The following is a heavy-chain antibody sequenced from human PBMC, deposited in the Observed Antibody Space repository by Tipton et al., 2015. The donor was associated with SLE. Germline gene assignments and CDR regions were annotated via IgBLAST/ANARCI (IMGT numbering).Heavy chain of an antibody. CDR1: GASISSYY. J-gene: IGHJ4*02. CDR2: IDISGTT. V-gene: IGHV4-4*07. CDR3: ARGNLNFDY. Sequence: TLSLTCSVSGASISSYYWSWIRQPAGKGLEWIGHIDISGTTIYNPSLESRLTMSFDTSKNQFSLRPTSVSAADTAMYFCARGNLNFDYWGQGTLVTVSS.